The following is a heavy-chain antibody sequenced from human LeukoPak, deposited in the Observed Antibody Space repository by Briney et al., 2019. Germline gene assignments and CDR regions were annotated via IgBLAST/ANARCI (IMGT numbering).Heavy chain of an antibody. Sequence: SETLSLTCTVSGGSIGSGGYYWSWIRQHPGKGLEWIGYIYYSGSTYYNPSLKSRVTISVDTSKNQFSLKLSSVTAADTAVYYCATDRRREYYYDSSGSQSDAFDIWGQGTMVTVSS. CDR2: IYYSGST. CDR3: ATDRRREYYYDSSGSQSDAFDI. V-gene: IGHV4-31*03. D-gene: IGHD3-22*01. J-gene: IGHJ3*02. CDR1: GGSIGSGGYY.